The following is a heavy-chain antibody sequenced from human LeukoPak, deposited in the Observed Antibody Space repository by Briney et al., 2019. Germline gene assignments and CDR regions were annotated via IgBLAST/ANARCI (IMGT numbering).Heavy chain of an antibody. J-gene: IGHJ4*02. V-gene: IGHV3-7*03. CDR1: GFTLSNYW. Sequence: GGPLRLSCAASGFTLSNYWMSWVRQSPGKGLEWVANIKQDGSEKYYVRSVKRRFTIPRDNADNSLYLQMNSLRAEDTAVYYCAGLRTFDYWGQGTLVTVSS. CDR2: IKQDGSEK. CDR3: AGLRTFDY. D-gene: IGHD1-14*01.